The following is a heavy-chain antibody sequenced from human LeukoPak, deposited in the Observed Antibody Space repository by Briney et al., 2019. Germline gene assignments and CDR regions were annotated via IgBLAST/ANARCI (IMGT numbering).Heavy chain of an antibody. D-gene: IGHD3-10*01. CDR2: ISWNSGSI. J-gene: IGHJ4*02. CDR3: ARDNWDRGDYFDY. Sequence: GGSLRLSCAASGFTFDDYAMHWVRQAPGKGLEWVSGISWNSGSIGYTDSVKGRFTISRDNAKNSLYLQMNSLRAEDTAVYYCARDNWDRGDYFDYWGQGTLVTVSS. V-gene: IGHV3-9*01. CDR1: GFTFDDYA.